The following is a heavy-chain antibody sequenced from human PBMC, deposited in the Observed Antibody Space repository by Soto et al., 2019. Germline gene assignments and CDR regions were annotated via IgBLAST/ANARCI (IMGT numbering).Heavy chain of an antibody. Sequence: SETLSLTCTVSGGSISSGDYYWSWIRQPPGKGLEWIGYIYYSGSTYYNPSLKSRVTISVDTSKNQFSLKLSSVTAADTAVYYCARALGKYCSSTSCQDYYYYGMDVWGQGTTVTVSS. CDR3: ARALGKYCSSTSCQDYYYYGMDV. CDR1: GGSISSGDYY. D-gene: IGHD2-2*01. J-gene: IGHJ6*02. V-gene: IGHV4-30-4*01. CDR2: IYYSGST.